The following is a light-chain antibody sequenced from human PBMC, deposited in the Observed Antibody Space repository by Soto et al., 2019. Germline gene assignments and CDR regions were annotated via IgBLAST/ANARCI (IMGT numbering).Light chain of an antibody. V-gene: IGKV1-5*03. J-gene: IGKJ1*01. Sequence: DIQMTRSPSTLSASVGDRVSITCRASQNIDSGLAWYQQKPGKAPVLLIHEASSLEGGVPSRFSGSGSGTDFTLSISSLQPDDFATYYCQQYKTYSWTFGQGTRLEI. CDR2: EAS. CDR1: QNIDSG. CDR3: QQYKTYSWT.